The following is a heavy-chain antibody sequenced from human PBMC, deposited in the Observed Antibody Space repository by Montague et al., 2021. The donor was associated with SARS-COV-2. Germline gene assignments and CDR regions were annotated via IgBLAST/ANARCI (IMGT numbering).Heavy chain of an antibody. CDR2: IYYSGST. CDR3: VRLKAPYCSSTSCYSASWFDP. J-gene: IGHJ5*02. Sequence: SETLSLTCAVSGYSISSSNWWGWIRQPPGKGLEWIGYIYYSGSTYYNPSLKSRVTVSVDTSKNQFSLKLSSVTAADTAVYYCVRLKAPYCSSTSCYSASWFDPWGQGTLVTVSS. D-gene: IGHD2-2*01. CDR1: GYSISSSNW. V-gene: IGHV4-28*01.